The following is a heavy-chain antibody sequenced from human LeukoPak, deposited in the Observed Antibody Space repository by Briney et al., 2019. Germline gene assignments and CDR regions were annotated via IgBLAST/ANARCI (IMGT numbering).Heavy chain of an antibody. J-gene: IGHJ4*02. CDR1: GFTFSDYY. CDR2: ISGSGGST. CDR3: AKKTRPYPSSGSYLDY. D-gene: IGHD1-26*01. V-gene: IGHV3-23*01. Sequence: PGGSLRLSCAASGFTFSDYYMSWIRQAPGKGLEWVSAISGSGGSTYYADSVKGRFTISRDNSKNTLYLQMNSLRAEDTAVYYCAKKTRPYPSSGSYLDYWGQGTLVTVSS.